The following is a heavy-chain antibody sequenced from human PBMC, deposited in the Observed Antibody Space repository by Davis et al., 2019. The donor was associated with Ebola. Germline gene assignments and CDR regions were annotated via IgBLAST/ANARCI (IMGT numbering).Heavy chain of an antibody. CDR1: GYSISSGYY. D-gene: IGHD1-26*01. CDR3: AREGGATHFDY. Sequence: PSETLSLTCTVSGYSISSGYYWSWIRQPPGKGLEWIGYIYYSGSTNYNPSLKSRVTISVDTSKNQFSLKLSSVTAADTAVYYCAREGGATHFDYWGQGTLVTVSS. V-gene: IGHV4-61*01. J-gene: IGHJ4*02. CDR2: IYYSGST.